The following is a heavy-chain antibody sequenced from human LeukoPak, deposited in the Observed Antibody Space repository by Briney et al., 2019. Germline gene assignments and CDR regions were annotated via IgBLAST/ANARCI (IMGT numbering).Heavy chain of an antibody. CDR1: KFTFSSYA. CDR2: ISSSSSYI. V-gene: IGHV3-21*01. J-gene: IGHJ3*02. CDR3: ARDRDYYDSSGYYPDAFDI. D-gene: IGHD3-22*01. Sequence: GGSLRLSCTASKFTFSSYALSRVRQAPGKGLEWVSSISSSSSYIYYADSVKGRFTISRDNAKNSLYLQMNSLRAEDTAVYYCARDRDYYDSSGYYPDAFDIWGQGTMVTVSS.